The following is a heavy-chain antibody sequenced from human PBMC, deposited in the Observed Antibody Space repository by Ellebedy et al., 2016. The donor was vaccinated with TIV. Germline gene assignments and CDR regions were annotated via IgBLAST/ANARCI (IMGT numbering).Heavy chain of an antibody. V-gene: IGHV3-11*01. D-gene: IGHD2-2*01. CDR1: GFTFSDYA. J-gene: IGHJ5*02. CDR3: ARDTRFIDQQHNWFDP. CDR2: ISSSGGTI. Sequence: GGSLRLSCAASGFTFSDYAMSWIRQAPGKGLEWVSYISSSGGTIYYADSVKGRFTISRDNAKNSLYLQMNSLRAGDTAAYYCARDTRFIDQQHNWFDPWGQGTLVTVSS.